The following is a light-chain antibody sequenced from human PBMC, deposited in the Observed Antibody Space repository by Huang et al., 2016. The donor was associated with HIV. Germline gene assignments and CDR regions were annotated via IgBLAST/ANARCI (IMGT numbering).Light chain of an antibody. CDR2: GTS. V-gene: IGKV3-20*01. J-gene: IGKJ4*01. CDR1: QTLSSSS. Sequence: EIVLTQSPGTLSLSPRERATRSCRASQTLSSSSLAWFQQRPGQAPRLLVYGTSSRATGIPDRFSGSGSGTDFILTISRLEPEDFAVYYCHHYGTSPLTFGGGTKVEIK. CDR3: HHYGTSPLT.